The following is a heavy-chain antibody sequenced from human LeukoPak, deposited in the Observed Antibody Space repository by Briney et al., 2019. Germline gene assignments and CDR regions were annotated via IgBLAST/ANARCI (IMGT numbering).Heavy chain of an antibody. Sequence: SETLSLTRTVSGGSISSGDYYWSWIRQPPGKGLEWIGYIYYSGSTYYNPSLKSRVTISVDTSKNQFSLKLSSVTAADTAVYYCARDNGSGWFKTFDYWGQGTLVTVSS. J-gene: IGHJ4*02. D-gene: IGHD6-19*01. CDR2: IYYSGST. V-gene: IGHV4-30-4*01. CDR3: ARDNGSGWFKTFDY. CDR1: GGSISSGDYY.